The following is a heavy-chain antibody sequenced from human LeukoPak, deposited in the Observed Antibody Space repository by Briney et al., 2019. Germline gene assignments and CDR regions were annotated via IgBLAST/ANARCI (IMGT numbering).Heavy chain of an antibody. V-gene: IGHV3-7*03. D-gene: IGHD2-8*01. CDR1: RFTFSNYW. J-gene: IGHJ4*02. CDR3: AKWGPRGLFDY. Sequence: GGSLRLSCAASRFTFSNYWMNWVRQAPGKGLEWVANIKQDASEKYYVDSVGGRFTISRDNSKNTLYLQMNSLRAEDTAVYYCAKWGPRGLFDYWGQGTLVTVSS. CDR2: IKQDASEK.